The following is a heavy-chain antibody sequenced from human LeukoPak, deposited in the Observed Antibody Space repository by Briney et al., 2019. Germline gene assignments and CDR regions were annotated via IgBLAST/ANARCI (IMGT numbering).Heavy chain of an antibody. CDR1: GYTFTSYG. CDR3: AREARLNYYDSSGYYGY. D-gene: IGHD3-22*01. CDR2: ISAYNGNT. J-gene: IGHJ4*02. V-gene: IGHV1-18*01. Sequence: ASVKASCKASGYTFTSYGISWVRQAPGQGLEWMGWISAYNGNTNYAQKLQGRVTMTTDTSTSTAYMELRSLRSDDTAVYYCAREARLNYYDSSGYYGYWGQGTLVTVSS.